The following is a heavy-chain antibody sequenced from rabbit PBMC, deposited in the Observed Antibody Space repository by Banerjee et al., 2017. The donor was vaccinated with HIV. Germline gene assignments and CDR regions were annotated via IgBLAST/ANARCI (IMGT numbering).Heavy chain of an antibody. V-gene: IGHV1S45*01. Sequence: QEQLKESGGDLVKPGASLTLTCTASGFSFSSGYDIIWVRQAPGKGLEWIGCIYTGSGHTYYASWAKGRFTISKTSSTTVTLQMTSLTAADTATYFCARGDYVSSAWGDLWGPGTLVTVS. D-gene: IGHD4-1*01. CDR2: IYTGSGHT. J-gene: IGHJ6*01. CDR3: ARGDYVSSAWGDL. CDR1: GFSFSSGYD.